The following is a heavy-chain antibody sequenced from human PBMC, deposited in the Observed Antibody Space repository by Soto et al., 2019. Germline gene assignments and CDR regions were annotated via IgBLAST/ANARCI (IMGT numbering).Heavy chain of an antibody. CDR3: TSGTHGSLRDCSGGSCGQVGDY. D-gene: IGHD2-15*01. J-gene: IGHJ4*02. V-gene: IGHV3-73*01. CDR2: IRSKANSYAT. CDR1: GFTFSGSA. Sequence: GGSLRLSCAASGFTFSGSAMHWVRQASGKGLEWVGRIRSKANSYATAYAASVKGRFTISRDDSKNTAYLQMNSLKTEDTAVYYCTSGTHGSLRDCSGGSCGQVGDYWGQGTLVTVSS.